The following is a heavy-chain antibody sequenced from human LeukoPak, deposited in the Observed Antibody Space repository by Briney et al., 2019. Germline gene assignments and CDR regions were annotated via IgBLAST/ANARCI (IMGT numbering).Heavy chain of an antibody. CDR2: IRYHGSNT. Sequence: GGSLRLSCAASGFTFNNYGMHWVRQAPGKGLGWLAFIRYHGSNTYYADSVKGRFTVSRDDSKNTLYLQMNSLRGDDTAVYYCAKDGTSYYYIYYWGQGTLVTVSS. CDR1: GFTFNNYG. V-gene: IGHV3-30*02. J-gene: IGHJ4*02. CDR3: AKDGTSYYYIYY. D-gene: IGHD2/OR15-2a*01.